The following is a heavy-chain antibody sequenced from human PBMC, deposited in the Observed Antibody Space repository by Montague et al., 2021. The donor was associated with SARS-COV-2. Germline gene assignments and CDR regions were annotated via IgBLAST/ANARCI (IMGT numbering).Heavy chain of an antibody. J-gene: IGHJ4*02. CDR2: IKSDGSRI. D-gene: IGHD3-22*01. CDR3: ARGVLSESSVGEDY. Sequence: SLRLSCAASGFTFSSHWMYWVRQAPGKGLMWVSRIKSDGSRIYYADSVKGRFTISRDNAKNMLYLQMNNLKAEDTAVYYCARGVLSESSVGEDYWGQGILVTVS. CDR1: GFTFSSHW. V-gene: IGHV3-74*01.